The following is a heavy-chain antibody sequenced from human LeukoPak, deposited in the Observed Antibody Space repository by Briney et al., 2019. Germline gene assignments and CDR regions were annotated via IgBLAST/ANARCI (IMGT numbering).Heavy chain of an antibody. V-gene: IGHV3-23*01. Sequence: GGSLRLSCAASGFTFSSYAMSWVRQAPGKGLEWVSAISGSGGSTYYADSVKGRFTISRDNAKNSLYLQLNSLRAEDTAVYYCARARGGYDFDYWGQGTLVTVSS. CDR3: ARARGGYDFDY. CDR1: GFTFSSYA. D-gene: IGHD5-12*01. CDR2: ISGSGGST. J-gene: IGHJ4*02.